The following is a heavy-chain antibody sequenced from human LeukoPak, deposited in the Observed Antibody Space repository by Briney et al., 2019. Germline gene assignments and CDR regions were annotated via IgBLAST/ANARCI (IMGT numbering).Heavy chain of an antibody. J-gene: IGHJ4*02. D-gene: IGHD2-21*02. CDR3: ARGAYEIVVVTAPTY. CDR1: GFTFSSYG. V-gene: IGHV3-30*03. Sequence: GRSLRLSCAASGFTFSSYGMHWVRQAPGKGLEWVAVISSDGTNKYYADSVKGRFTISRDNSKNTLYLQVSSLRAEDTAVYYCARGAYEIVVVTAPTYWGQGTLVTVSS. CDR2: ISSDGTNK.